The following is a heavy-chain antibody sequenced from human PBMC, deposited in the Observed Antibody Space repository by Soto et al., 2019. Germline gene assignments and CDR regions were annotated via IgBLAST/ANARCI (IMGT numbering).Heavy chain of an antibody. J-gene: IGHJ6*02. CDR1: GGSISSGGYS. D-gene: IGHD3-22*01. V-gene: IGHV4-61*08. Sequence: SETLSLTCAVSGGSISSGGYSWSWIRQPPGKGLEWIGYIYYSGSTNYNPSLKSRVTISVDTSKNQFSLKLSSVTAADTAVYYCARGYYDSSGWDDYYYGMDVWGQGTTVT. CDR2: IYYSGST. CDR3: ARGYYDSSGWDDYYYGMDV.